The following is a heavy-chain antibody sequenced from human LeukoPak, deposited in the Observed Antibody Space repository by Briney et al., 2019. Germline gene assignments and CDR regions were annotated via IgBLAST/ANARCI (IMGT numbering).Heavy chain of an antibody. CDR3: ARANHRAFDI. CDR2: TYYRSTTSKWSS. Sequence: SQTLSPTCAISGDSVSADADSATWNWIRQSPSRGHEYLGRTYYRSTTSKWSSDYAPSVRGRITISPDTCKNEFSLHLNSVTPEDTAVYYCARANHRAFDIWGQGTMVAVSS. J-gene: IGHJ3*02. CDR1: GDSVSADADSAT. V-gene: IGHV6-1*01.